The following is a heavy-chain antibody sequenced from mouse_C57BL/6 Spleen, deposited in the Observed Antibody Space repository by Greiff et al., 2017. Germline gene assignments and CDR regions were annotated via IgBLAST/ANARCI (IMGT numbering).Heavy chain of an antibody. J-gene: IGHJ4*01. CDR3: ARYGSGERYAMGC. V-gene: IGHV7-3*01. D-gene: IGHD3-2*02. CDR2: IRNKANGYTT. Sequence: EVQRVESGGGLVQPGGSLSLSCAASGFTFTDYYMSWVRQPPGKALEWLGFIRNKANGYTTEYSASVKGQFTISRDNSQSILYLQMSALRAEDSATYYCARYGSGERYAMGCWGQGTSVTVAS. CDR1: GFTFTDYY.